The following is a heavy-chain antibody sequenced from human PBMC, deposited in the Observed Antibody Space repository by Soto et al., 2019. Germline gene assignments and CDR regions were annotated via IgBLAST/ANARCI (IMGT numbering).Heavy chain of an antibody. CDR2: ISSSSSYI. D-gene: IGHD2-2*01. J-gene: IGHJ3*02. CDR3: ARKGYCSSTSCPRRAFDI. CDR1: GFTFSSYS. Sequence: EVQLVESGGGLAKPGGSLRLSCAASGFTFSSYSMNWVRQAPGKGLEWVSSISSSSSYIYYADSVKGRFTISRDNAKNSLYLQKNSLRAEDTAVYYCARKGYCSSTSCPRRAFDIWGQGTMVTVSS. V-gene: IGHV3-21*01.